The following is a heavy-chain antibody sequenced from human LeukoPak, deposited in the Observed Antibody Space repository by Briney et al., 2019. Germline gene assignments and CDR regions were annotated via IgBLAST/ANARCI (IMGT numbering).Heavy chain of an antibody. CDR1: GDSISSGDYY. V-gene: IGHV4-30-4*08. J-gene: IGHJ3*02. CDR3: HRVPLSEGTTEDAFDI. CDR2: IYYSGST. D-gene: IGHD4-11*01. Sequence: PSETLSLTCTVSGDSISSGDYYWSWIRQPPGKGLEWIGYIYYSGSTYYNPSLKSRVTISVDTSKNQFSLKLSSVTAADTAVYYCHRVPLSEGTTEDAFDIWGQGTMVTVSS.